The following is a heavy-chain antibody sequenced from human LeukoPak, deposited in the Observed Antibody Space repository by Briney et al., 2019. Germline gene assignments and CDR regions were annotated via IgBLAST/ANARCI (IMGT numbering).Heavy chain of an antibody. J-gene: IGHJ4*02. CDR3: VRDSGWFHFDY. D-gene: IGHD6-19*01. CDR2: IKEDGSAE. Sequence: GGSLRLSCAASGFRFGSYWMTWVRQAPGKGLEWVAHIKEDGSAENYVDSVKGRFSISRDNAKNSLYLQMNSLRIEDTAVYYCVRDSGWFHFDYWGQGILVTVSP. CDR1: GFRFGSYW. V-gene: IGHV3-7*03.